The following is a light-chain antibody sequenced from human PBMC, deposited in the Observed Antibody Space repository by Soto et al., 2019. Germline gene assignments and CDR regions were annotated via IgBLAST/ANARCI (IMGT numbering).Light chain of an antibody. CDR3: FSFTTTSTHV. J-gene: IGLJ1*01. CDR2: GNG. Sequence: QSVLTQPPSVSGAPGQRVTISCTGSSSNIGAGYDVHWYQQLPGTAPKLLIYGNGNRPSGVPDRFSGSKSGTSASLAITGLQAEDEADYFCFSFTTTSTHVFGTGTKVTVL. V-gene: IGLV1-40*01. CDR1: SSNIGAGYD.